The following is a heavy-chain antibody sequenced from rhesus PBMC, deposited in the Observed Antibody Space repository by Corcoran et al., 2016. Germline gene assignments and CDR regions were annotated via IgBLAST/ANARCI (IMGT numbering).Heavy chain of an antibody. Sequence: QLQLQESGPGLVKPSETLSLTCAVSGGSISGYYWNWIRQPPGKGLEWIGSMDGKIVDTNYTPSLKSRVTISKDTSKNQFSLNLRSVTAADTAVYYCAMRRASLDVWGRGILVTVSS. CDR1: GGSISGYY. J-gene: IGHJ5-2*02. CDR2: MDGKIVDT. V-gene: IGHV4-81*01. CDR3: AMRRASLDV.